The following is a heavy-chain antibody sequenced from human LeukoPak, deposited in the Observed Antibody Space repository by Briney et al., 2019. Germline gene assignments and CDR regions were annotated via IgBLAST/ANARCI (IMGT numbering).Heavy chain of an antibody. CDR3: ARRPSITMVRGVIINWFDP. CDR1: GGSISSGDYY. CDR2: IYYSGST. Sequence: PSQTLSLTCTVSGGSISSGDYYWSWIRQPPGKGLEWIGYIYYSGSTYYNPSLKSRVTISVDTSKNQFSLKLSSVTAADTAVYYCARRPSITMVRGVIINWFDPWGPRTLVTVSS. J-gene: IGHJ5*02. D-gene: IGHD3-10*01. V-gene: IGHV4-30-4*08.